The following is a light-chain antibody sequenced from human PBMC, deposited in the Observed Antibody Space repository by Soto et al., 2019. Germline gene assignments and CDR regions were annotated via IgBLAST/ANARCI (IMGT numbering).Light chain of an antibody. J-gene: IGLJ1*01. CDR1: SSNIGRDP. Sequence: QAVVTQPPSASGTPGQRVSISCSGSSSNIGRDPVNWYQHLPGTAPKLLIYENNQRPSGVPDRFSGSKSGTSASLAISGLQSEDEADYFCAGWDADLRGVVFGTGTKLTVL. CDR2: ENN. CDR3: AGWDADLRGVV. V-gene: IGLV1-44*01.